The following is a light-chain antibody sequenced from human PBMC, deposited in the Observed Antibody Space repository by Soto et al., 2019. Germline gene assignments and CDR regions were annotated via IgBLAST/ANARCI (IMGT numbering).Light chain of an antibody. V-gene: IGKV3-15*01. Sequence: DIVMTQSPATLSVSPGERATLSCRASQSVSSNLAWYQQKPGQAPRLLIYGASTRATGIPARFSGSGSGTEFTLTISSLPSEDFAVYYCQQYNNWPGTFGQGTKV. J-gene: IGKJ1*01. CDR1: QSVSSN. CDR3: QQYNNWPGT. CDR2: GAS.